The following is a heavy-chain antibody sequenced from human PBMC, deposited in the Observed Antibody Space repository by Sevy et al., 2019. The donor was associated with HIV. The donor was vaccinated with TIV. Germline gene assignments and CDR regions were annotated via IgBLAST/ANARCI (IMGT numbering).Heavy chain of an antibody. CDR3: ARAGPLGDLDHFDH. CDR2: IKQDGSAK. D-gene: IGHD4-17*01. V-gene: IGHV3-7*03. J-gene: IGHJ4*02. CDR1: GFTFSTYW. Sequence: GGSLRLSCAASGFTFSTYWMSWVRQAPGKGLEWVANIKQDGSAKDYVDSVKGRFTISRDNAKNSLFLQMSSLRGEDTAVYYCARAGPLGDLDHFDHWGREPWSPSPQ.